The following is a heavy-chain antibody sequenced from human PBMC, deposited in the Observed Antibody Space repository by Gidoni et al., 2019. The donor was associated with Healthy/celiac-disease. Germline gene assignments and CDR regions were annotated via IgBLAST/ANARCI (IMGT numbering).Heavy chain of an antibody. V-gene: IGHV1-46*01. CDR3: AGVYGVATGGTQTYYYYGMDV. CDR2: INPSGGRT. CDR1: GYPFTSHY. J-gene: IGHJ6*02. D-gene: IGHD5-12*01. Sequence: QVQLVQSGAEVKKPGASVKVSCKASGYPFTSHYMHWVRQAPGQGLEWMGIINPSGGRTSYAQKFQGRVTMTRDTSTSTVYMELSSLRSEDTAVYYCAGVYGVATGGTQTYYYYGMDVWGQGTTVTVSS.